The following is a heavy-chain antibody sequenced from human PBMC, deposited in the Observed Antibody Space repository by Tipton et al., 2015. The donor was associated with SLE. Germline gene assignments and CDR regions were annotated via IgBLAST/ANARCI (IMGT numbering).Heavy chain of an antibody. D-gene: IGHD3-10*01. J-gene: IGHJ2*01. Sequence: TLSLTCTVSGGSISSSSHYWGWIRQPPGKGLGWIGYIFYTGSTLYNPSLKSRLTISVDTSTNHFSLKLTSVTAADTAVYYCARAPELDCYFDLWGRGTLVTVSS. V-gene: IGHV4-31*03. CDR2: IFYTGST. CDR1: GGSISSSSHY. CDR3: ARAPELDCYFDL.